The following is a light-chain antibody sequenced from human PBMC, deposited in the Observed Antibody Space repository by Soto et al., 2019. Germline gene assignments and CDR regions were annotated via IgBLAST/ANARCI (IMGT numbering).Light chain of an antibody. J-gene: IGKJ2*01. CDR1: QSLVFRDGITY. CDR3: MQGTHPYT. Sequence: DVVLTQSPLSLPVTLGQPASMSCRSSQSLVFRDGITYLNWFQQRPGQSPRRLIYKVFNRDSGVPDRFSGSGSGSDFTLKISRVEPEDVGVYYCMQGTHPYTFGQGTKVDIK. V-gene: IGKV2-30*01. CDR2: KVF.